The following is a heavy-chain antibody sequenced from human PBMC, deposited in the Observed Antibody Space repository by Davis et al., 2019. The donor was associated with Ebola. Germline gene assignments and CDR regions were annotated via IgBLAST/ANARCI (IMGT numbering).Heavy chain of an antibody. J-gene: IGHJ4*02. CDR2: ISSSSSYI. CDR3: ARASSGYCTGGVCYGMAIDY. D-gene: IGHD2-8*02. CDR1: GFTFSSYS. Sequence: PGGSLRLSCAASGFTFSSYSMNWVRQAPGKGLEWVSSISSSSSYIYYADSVKGRFTISRDNAKNSLYLQMNSLRAEDTAVYYCARASSGYCTGGVCYGMAIDYWGQGTLVTVSS. V-gene: IGHV3-21*01.